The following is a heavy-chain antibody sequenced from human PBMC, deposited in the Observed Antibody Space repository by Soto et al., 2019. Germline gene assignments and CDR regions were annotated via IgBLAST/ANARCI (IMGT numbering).Heavy chain of an antibody. D-gene: IGHD3-3*01. CDR3: ARHVLDFWSGYFSGGFDI. CDR1: GGSISSYY. Sequence: SETLSLTCTVSGGSISSYYWSWIRQPPGKGLEWIGYIYYSGSTNYNPSLKSRVTISVDTSKNQFSLKLSSVTAADTAVYYCARHVLDFWSGYFSGGFDIWGQGTMVTVSS. V-gene: IGHV4-59*08. J-gene: IGHJ3*02. CDR2: IYYSGST.